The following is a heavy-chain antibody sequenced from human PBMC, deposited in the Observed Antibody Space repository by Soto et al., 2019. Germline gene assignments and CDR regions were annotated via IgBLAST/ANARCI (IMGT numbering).Heavy chain of an antibody. CDR2: ISGSGGST. J-gene: IGHJ4*02. CDR3: AKAGYCVSTSCYFPFDS. CDR1: EFTFSTHA. Sequence: GGSLRLSCAASEFTFSTHAMTWVRQAPGKGLEWVSSISGSGGSTYYADSVKGRFTISRDNSKNTLYLQMNSLRAEDAAVYSCAKAGYCVSTSCYFPFDSWGQGTVVTVAS. D-gene: IGHD2-2*01. V-gene: IGHV3-23*01.